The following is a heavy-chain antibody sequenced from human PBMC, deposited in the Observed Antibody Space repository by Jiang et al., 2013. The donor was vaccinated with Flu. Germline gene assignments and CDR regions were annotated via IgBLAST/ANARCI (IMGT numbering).Heavy chain of an antibody. Sequence: SLTCSISGGSVSSYYWSWIRQPPGEGLEYIGYISSSGSTNYSPSLKSRVTISSDTSKTRFSLRLSSTTAADTAVYYCARGVSSGWYTVGYFDYWGQGTLVTVSS. CDR3: ARGVSSGWYTVGYFDY. CDR1: GGSVSSYY. CDR2: ISSSGST. D-gene: IGHD6-19*01. J-gene: IGHJ4*02. V-gene: IGHV4-59*02.